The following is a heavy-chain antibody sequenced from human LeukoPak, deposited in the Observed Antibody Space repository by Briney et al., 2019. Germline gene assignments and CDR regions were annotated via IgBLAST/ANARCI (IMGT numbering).Heavy chain of an antibody. CDR2: INHSGST. CDR3: AKFSGYMDV. J-gene: IGHJ6*03. CDR1: GGSFSGYY. D-gene: IGHD6-25*01. V-gene: IGHV4-34*01. Sequence: PSETLSLTCAVYGGSFSGYYWSWIRQPPGKGLEWIGEINHSGSTNYNPSLKGRVTISVDTSKNQFSLKLSSVTAADTAVYYCAKFSGYMDVWGKGTTVTVSS.